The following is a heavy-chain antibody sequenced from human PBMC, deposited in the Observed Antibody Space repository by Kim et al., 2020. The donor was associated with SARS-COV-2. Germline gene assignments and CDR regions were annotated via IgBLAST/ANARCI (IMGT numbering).Heavy chain of an antibody. Sequence: GGSLRLSCAASGFTFSSYAMSCVRQAPGKGLEWVSAISGSGGSTYYADSVKGRFTISRDNSKNTLYLQMNSLRAEDTAVYYCAKDGYRYCSSTSCFFDYWGQGTLVTVSS. V-gene: IGHV3-23*01. CDR1: GFTFSSYA. CDR2: ISGSGGST. CDR3: AKDGYRYCSSTSCFFDY. J-gene: IGHJ4*02. D-gene: IGHD2-2*01.